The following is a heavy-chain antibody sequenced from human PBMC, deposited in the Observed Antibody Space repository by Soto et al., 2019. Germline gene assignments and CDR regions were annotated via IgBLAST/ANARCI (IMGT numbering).Heavy chain of an antibody. V-gene: IGHV4-59*01. CDR2: IYYSGST. Sequence: PSETLSLTCTVSGGSISSYYWSWIRQPPGKGLEWIGYIYYSGSTNYNPSLKSRVTISVDTSKNQFSLKLSSVTAADTAVYYCAIALRPAYYYDSSGYYHFEYWGQGTLVTVSS. J-gene: IGHJ4*02. CDR1: GGSISSYY. CDR3: AIALRPAYYYDSSGYYHFEY. D-gene: IGHD3-22*01.